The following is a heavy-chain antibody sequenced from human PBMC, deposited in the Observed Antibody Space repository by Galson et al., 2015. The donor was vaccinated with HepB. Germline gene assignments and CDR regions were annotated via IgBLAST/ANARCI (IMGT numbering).Heavy chain of an antibody. CDR2: ISAYNGNT. CDR3: ARDSWIDTNVDTAMAGDYYYYYGMDV. J-gene: IGHJ6*02. D-gene: IGHD5-18*01. V-gene: IGHV1-18*04. Sequence: QSGAEVKKPGASVKVSCKASGYTFTSYGISWVRQAPGQGLEWMGWISAYNGNTNYAQKLQGRVTMTTDTSTSTAYMELRSLRSDDTAVYYCARDSWIDTNVDTAMAGDYYYYYGMDVWGQGTTVTVSS. CDR1: GYTFTSYG.